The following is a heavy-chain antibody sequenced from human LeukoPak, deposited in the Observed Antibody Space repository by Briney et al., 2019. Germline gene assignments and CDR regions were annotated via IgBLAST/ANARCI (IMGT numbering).Heavy chain of an antibody. V-gene: IGHV3-21*01. CDR3: ARDRGYYDSSGYVY. Sequence: GGSLRLSCAASGFTFSSYSMNWVRQAPGKGLEWVSSISSSSSYIYYADSVKGRFTISRDNAKNSLYLQMNSLRAEDTAVSYCARDRGYYDSSGYVYWGQGTLVTVSS. J-gene: IGHJ4*02. CDR2: ISSSSSYI. CDR1: GFTFSSYS. D-gene: IGHD3-22*01.